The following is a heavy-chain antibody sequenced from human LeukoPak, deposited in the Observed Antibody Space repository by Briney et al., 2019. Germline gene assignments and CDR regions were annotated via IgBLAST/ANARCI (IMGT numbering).Heavy chain of an antibody. CDR2: IKQDGSEK. J-gene: IGHJ3*02. D-gene: IGHD3-22*01. CDR1: GFTFSSYW. V-gene: IGHV3-7*01. CDR3: ARVGYYDSSGYYDDAFDI. Sequence: GGSLRLSWAASGFTFSSYWMSWVRQAPGKGLEWVASIKQDGSEKYYVDSVKGRFTISRDNAKDSLYLQMNSLRAEDTAVYYCARVGYYDSSGYYDDAFDIWGQGTMVTVSS.